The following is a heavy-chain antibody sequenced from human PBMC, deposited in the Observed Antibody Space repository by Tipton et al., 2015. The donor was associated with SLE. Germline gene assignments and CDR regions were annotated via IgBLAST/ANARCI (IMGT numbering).Heavy chain of an antibody. J-gene: IGHJ4*02. CDR3: ARGALTSGWYMHYFDS. CDR2: IYPTGSSGNT. V-gene: IGHV4-61*02. D-gene: IGHD6-19*01. CDR1: GGSISSSNYY. Sequence: TLSLTCTVSGGSISSSNYYWAWIRQPAGKGLEWIGRIYPTGSSGNTNYNPSLESRVTISLDTSKNQFSLKLTSVTAADTAVYYCARGALTSGWYMHYFDSWGQGTLVTVSS.